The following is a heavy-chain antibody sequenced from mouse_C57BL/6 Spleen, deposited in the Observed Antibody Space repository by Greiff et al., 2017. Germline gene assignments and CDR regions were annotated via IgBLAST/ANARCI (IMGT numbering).Heavy chain of an antibody. CDR3: ARDMAGRMGY. D-gene: IGHD6-1*01. CDR2: ISDGGSYT. Sequence: EVMLVEPGGGLVKPGGSLKLSCAASGFTFSSYAMSWVRQTPEKRLEWVATISDGGSYTYYPDNVKGRFTISRDNAKNNLYLQMSQLKSEDTAMYYCARDMAGRMGYWGQGTSVTVSS. J-gene: IGHJ4*01. V-gene: IGHV5-4*01. CDR1: GFTFSSYA.